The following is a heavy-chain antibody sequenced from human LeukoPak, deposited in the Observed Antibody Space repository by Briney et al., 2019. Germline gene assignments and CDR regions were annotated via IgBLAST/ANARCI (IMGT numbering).Heavy chain of an antibody. J-gene: IGHJ4*02. Sequence: SETLSLTCTVSGGSISSHYWSWIRRPPGKGLEWIGEINHSGSTNYNPSLKSRVTISLDTSKNQFSLKLSSVTAADTAVYYCARVASIVVVPAAPYYFDYWGQGTLVTVSS. CDR1: GGSISSHY. CDR3: ARVASIVVVPAAPYYFDY. D-gene: IGHD2-2*01. V-gene: IGHV4-34*01. CDR2: INHSGST.